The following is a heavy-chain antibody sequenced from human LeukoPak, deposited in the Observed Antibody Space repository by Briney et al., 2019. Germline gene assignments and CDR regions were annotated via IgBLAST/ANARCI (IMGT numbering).Heavy chain of an antibody. CDR3: AGGLDFWSPLDY. CDR1: GFTFSRFW. V-gene: IGHV3-7*04. D-gene: IGHD3-3*01. CDR2: IKQDGSEK. J-gene: IGHJ4*02. Sequence: GGSLRLSCAASGFTFSRFWMSWVRQAPGKGLEWVANIKQDGSEKYYVDSVKGRFTISRDNTKKSLYLRMNSLRAEDTAVYYCAGGLDFWSPLDYWGQGALVTVSS.